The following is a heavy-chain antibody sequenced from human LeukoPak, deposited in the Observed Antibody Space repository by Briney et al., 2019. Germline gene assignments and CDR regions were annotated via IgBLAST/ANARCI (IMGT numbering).Heavy chain of an antibody. J-gene: IGHJ4*02. CDR1: GFTFSSYW. D-gene: IGHD3-22*01. Sequence: GGSLRLSCAASGFTFSSYWMDWVHQAPGKGLVWVSRINSDGSSTSYADSVKGRFTISRDNAKNTLYLQMNSLRAEDTAVYYCAREGYYDSSGSDYWGQGTLVTVSS. CDR2: INSDGSST. CDR3: AREGYYDSSGSDY. V-gene: IGHV3-74*01.